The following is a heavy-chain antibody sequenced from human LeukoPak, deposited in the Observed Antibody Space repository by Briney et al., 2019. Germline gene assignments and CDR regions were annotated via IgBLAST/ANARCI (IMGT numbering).Heavy chain of an antibody. CDR2: ISCSGGST. V-gene: IGHV3-23*01. J-gene: IGHJ4*02. CDR3: AKEDIVVVPAAIDY. Sequence: PGGSLRLSCAASGFTFSSYAMSWFRQAPAKGLERVSAISCSGGSTYYTDSAKGRFTISRDTSKNTLSLQMNSLRAEDTAVYYCAKEDIVVVPAAIDYWGQGTLVTVSS. D-gene: IGHD2-2*01. CDR1: GFTFSSYA.